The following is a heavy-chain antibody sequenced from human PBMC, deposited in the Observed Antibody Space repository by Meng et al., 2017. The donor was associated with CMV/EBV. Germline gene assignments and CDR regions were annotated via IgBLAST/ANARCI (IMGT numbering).Heavy chain of an antibody. V-gene: IGHV4-39*07. Sequence: TSSSSSWGWVRQPPGKGLGWIGSIYSSGSTYYNPSLESRVTISVDTSKNQFSLKLSSVTAADTAVYYCARAKGYYYDSSGYSSGFDPWGQGTLVTVSS. CDR3: ARAKGYYYDSSGYSSGFDP. J-gene: IGHJ5*02. CDR1: TSSSSS. D-gene: IGHD3-22*01. CDR2: IYSSGST.